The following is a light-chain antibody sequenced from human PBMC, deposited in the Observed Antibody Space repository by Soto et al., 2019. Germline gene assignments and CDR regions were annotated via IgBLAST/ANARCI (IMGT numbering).Light chain of an antibody. Sequence: QSVLTQPASVSGSPGQSIAISCTGTSSDVGGYDSVCWYQQHPGKAPKLIIFGVSNRPSGVSNRFSGSKSGNTASLTISGLQAEDEADYYCCSYTSGSNYVFGDGTKVTVL. CDR2: GVS. CDR3: CSYTSGSNYV. V-gene: IGLV2-14*01. J-gene: IGLJ1*01. CDR1: SSDVGGYDS.